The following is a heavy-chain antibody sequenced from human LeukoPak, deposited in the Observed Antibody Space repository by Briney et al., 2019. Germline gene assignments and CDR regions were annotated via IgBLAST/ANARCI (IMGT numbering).Heavy chain of an antibody. CDR3: ARYYDFWSGPYYYYGMDV. D-gene: IGHD3-3*01. CDR1: GYTFTSYG. Sequence: GASVKVSCKASGYTFTSYGISWVRQAPGQGLEWMGWISAYNGNINYAQKLQGRVTMATDTSTSTAYMELRSLRSDDTAVYYCARYYDFWSGPYYYYGMDVWGQGTTVTVSS. V-gene: IGHV1-18*01. CDR2: ISAYNGNI. J-gene: IGHJ6*02.